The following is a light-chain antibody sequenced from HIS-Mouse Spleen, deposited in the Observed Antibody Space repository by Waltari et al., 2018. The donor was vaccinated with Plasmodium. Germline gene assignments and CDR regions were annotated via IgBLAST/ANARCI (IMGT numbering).Light chain of an antibody. J-gene: IGKJ2*01. V-gene: IGKV3-20*01. CDR1: QSVSSSY. Sequence: IELTQSPGTLSLSPGERAPLSCRASQSVSSSYLAWYQQKPGQAPRLLIYGASSRATGIPDRFSGSGSGTDFTLTISRLEPEDFAVYYCQQYGSSPYTFGQGTKLEIK. CDR2: GAS. CDR3: QQYGSSPYT.